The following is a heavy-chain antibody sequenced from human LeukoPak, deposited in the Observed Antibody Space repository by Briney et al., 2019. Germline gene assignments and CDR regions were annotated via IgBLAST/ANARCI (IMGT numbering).Heavy chain of an antibody. J-gene: IGHJ6*03. CDR3: ARGPQQLFFHYYYYYMDV. CDR1: GYTFTSYD. V-gene: IGHV1-8*03. D-gene: IGHD6-13*01. Sequence: GASVKVSCKASGYTFTSYDINWVRQATGQGLEWMGWMNPNSGNTGYAQKFQGRVTITRNTSISTAYMELSSLRSEDTAVYCCARGPQQLFFHYYYYYMDVWGKGTTVTVSS. CDR2: MNPNSGNT.